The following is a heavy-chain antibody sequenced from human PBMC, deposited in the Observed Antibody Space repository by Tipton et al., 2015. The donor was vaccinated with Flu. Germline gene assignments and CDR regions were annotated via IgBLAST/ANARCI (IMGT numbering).Heavy chain of an antibody. Sequence: TLSLTCTVSGGSISSDYWSWIRQPAGKGLEWIGRIYSSGSTNYNPSLKSRVTMSVDTSKNQFSLKLRSVTAADTAVYYCARSPSYSGSGNYPYYFDFWGQGTLVTVSS. V-gene: IGHV4-4*07. D-gene: IGHD3-10*01. J-gene: IGHJ4*02. CDR3: ARSPSYSGSGNYPYYFDF. CDR1: GGSISSDY. CDR2: IYSSGST.